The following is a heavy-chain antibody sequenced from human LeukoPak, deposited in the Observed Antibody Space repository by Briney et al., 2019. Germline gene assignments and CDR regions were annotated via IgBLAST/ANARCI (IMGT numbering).Heavy chain of an antibody. V-gene: IGHV3-48*01. CDR2: ISSSSSTI. J-gene: IGHJ4*02. CDR1: GFTFSSYS. Sequence: PGGSLRLSCAASGFTFSSYSMNWVRQAPGKGLEWVSYISSSSSTIYYADSVKGRFTISRDNSKNTLYLQMNSLRAEDTAVYYCATPVVGATNYWGQGTLVTVSS. D-gene: IGHD1-26*01. CDR3: ATPVVGATNY.